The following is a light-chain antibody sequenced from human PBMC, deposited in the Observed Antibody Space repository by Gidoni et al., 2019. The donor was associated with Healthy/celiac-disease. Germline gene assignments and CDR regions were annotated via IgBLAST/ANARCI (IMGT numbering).Light chain of an antibody. CDR1: NIGSKS. CDR2: DDS. CDR3: QVWDSSSDHRL. J-gene: IGLJ3*02. Sequence: SYVLTQPPSGSVAPGQTARITCGGNNIGSKSVHWYQQKPGQAPVLVVYDDSDRPSGIPGRFSGSNSGNTATLTISRVEAGDAADYYCQVWDSSSDHRLFGGGPKLTVL. V-gene: IGLV3-21*02.